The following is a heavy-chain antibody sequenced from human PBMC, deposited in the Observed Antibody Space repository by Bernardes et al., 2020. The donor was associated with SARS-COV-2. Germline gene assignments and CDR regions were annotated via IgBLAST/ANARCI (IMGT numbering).Heavy chain of an antibody. Sequence: GGSLRLSCAASGFTFSSYWMHWVRQAPGKGLVWVSRINSDGSSTSYADSVKGRFSSSRDNAKNTLYLQMNSLRAEDTAVYYCARPMSIAAADNYKYGMDVWGQGTTVTVSS. CDR1: GFTFSSYW. V-gene: IGHV3-74*01. CDR3: ARPMSIAAADNYKYGMDV. J-gene: IGHJ6*02. D-gene: IGHD6-25*01. CDR2: INSDGSST.